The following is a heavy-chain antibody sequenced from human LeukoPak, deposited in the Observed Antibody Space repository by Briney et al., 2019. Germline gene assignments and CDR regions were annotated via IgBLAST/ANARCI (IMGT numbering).Heavy chain of an antibody. V-gene: IGHV1-69*05. J-gene: IGHJ5*02. Sequence: VASVKVSCKASGGTFSSYAISWVRQAPGQGLEWMGRIIPIFGTANYAQKFQGRVTITTDESTSTAYMELSSLRSEGTAVYYCARTKNSYTYINTAWFDPWGQGTLVTVSS. CDR2: IIPIFGTA. CDR1: GGTFSSYA. CDR3: ARTKNSYTYINTAWFDP. D-gene: IGHD3-22*01.